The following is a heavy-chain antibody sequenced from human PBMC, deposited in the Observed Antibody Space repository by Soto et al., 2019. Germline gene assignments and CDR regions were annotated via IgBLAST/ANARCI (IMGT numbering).Heavy chain of an antibody. CDR1: GYTFISYD. V-gene: IGHV1-8*01. CDR3: ARPLNNDYFGY. Sequence: RASVKVSCKASGYTFISYDINWVRQATGQGLEWMGWMNPNSGNTGYAQKFQGRVTMTRNTSISTAYLELSSLRSDDTAVYYCARPLNNDYFGYWGQGTLVTVSS. J-gene: IGHJ4*02. CDR2: MNPNSGNT.